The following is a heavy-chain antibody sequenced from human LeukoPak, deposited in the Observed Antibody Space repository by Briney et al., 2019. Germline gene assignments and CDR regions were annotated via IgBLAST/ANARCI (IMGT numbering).Heavy chain of an antibody. J-gene: IGHJ4*02. CDR3: ARGIIGYYFDY. V-gene: IGHV1-18*01. CDR2: VSAYGNT. D-gene: IGHD2-15*01. Sequence: ASVKVSCKTSGYTFTIYGISWVRQAPGQGLEWMGLVSAYGNTNYAQNLQGRVTMTTDTSTSTAYMELRSLRSDDTAVYYCARGIIGYYFDYWGQGTLVTVSS. CDR1: GYTFTIYG.